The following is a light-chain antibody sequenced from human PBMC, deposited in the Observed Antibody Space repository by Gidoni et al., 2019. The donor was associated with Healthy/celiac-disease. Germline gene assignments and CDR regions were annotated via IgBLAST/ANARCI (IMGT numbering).Light chain of an antibody. Sequence: AIRMTQSPSSLSASTGDRVTITCRASQGISSYLAWYQQKPGKAPKLLIYAASTLQSGVPSRFSGSGSGTDFTLTISCLQSEDFATYYCQQYYSYPPAFXXXTKLEIK. J-gene: IGKJ2*01. CDR1: QGISSY. CDR3: QQYYSYPPA. CDR2: AAS. V-gene: IGKV1-8*01.